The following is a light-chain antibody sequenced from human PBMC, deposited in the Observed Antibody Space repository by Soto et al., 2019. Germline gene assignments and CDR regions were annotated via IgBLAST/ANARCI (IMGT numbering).Light chain of an antibody. CDR1: SSNIGNNY. V-gene: IGLV1-51*01. CDR2: ANN. Sequence: QSVLTQPPSVSAAPGQKVTVSCSGSSSNIGNNYVSWYQQLPGTAPKLLVYANNKPPSGIPDRFSGSESGTSATLGITGLQTGDEADYYCGTWDDSLSAYVFGTGTKLTVL. CDR3: GTWDDSLSAYV. J-gene: IGLJ1*01.